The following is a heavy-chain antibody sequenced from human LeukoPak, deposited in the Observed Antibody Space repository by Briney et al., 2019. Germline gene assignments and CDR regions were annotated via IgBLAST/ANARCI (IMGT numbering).Heavy chain of an antibody. Sequence: GGSLRLSCAASGFTFSSYAMSWVRQAPGKGLEWVSAISGSGGSTYYADSVKGRFTISRDNSKNTLYLQMNSLRDEDTAVYYCAKDKDYGVLGWFDPWGQGTLVTVSS. J-gene: IGHJ5*02. CDR2: ISGSGGST. V-gene: IGHV3-23*01. CDR1: GFTFSSYA. D-gene: IGHD4-17*01. CDR3: AKDKDYGVLGWFDP.